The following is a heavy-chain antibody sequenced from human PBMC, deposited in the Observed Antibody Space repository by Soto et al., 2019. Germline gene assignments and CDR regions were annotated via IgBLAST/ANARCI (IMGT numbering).Heavy chain of an antibody. CDR1: GYTFTGYY. D-gene: IGHD6-19*01. CDR2: INPNSGGT. V-gene: IGHV1-2*04. J-gene: IGHJ5*02. CDR3: ARGHSSGWYWVYNWFDP. Sequence: ASVKVSCKASGYTFTGYYMHWVRQAPGQGLEWMGWINPNSGGTNYAQKFQGWVTMTRDTSISTAYMELSRLRSDDTAVYYCARGHSSGWYWVYNWFDPWGQGTLVTVSP.